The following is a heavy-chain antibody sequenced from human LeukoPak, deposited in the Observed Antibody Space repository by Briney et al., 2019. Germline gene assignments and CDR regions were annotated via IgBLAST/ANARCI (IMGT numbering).Heavy chain of an antibody. J-gene: IGHJ5*02. CDR1: GFTFSSYS. CDR3: ASSQLTRPGRFWFDP. CDR2: ISSSSSTI. Sequence: GGSLRLSCAASGFTFSSYSMNWVRQAPGKGPGWVSYISSSSSTIYYADSVKGRFTISRDNAKNSLYLQMNSLRAEDTAVYYCASSQLTRPGRFWFDPWGQGTLVTVSS. V-gene: IGHV3-48*01. D-gene: IGHD6-6*01.